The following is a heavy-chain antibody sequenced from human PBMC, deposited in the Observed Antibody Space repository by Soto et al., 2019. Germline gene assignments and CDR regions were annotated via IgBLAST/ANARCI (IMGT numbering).Heavy chain of an antibody. CDR2: ISPTFGTA. V-gene: IGHV1-69*06. Sequence: SVKVSFKASGGTFSRHAIAWVRQAPGQGLEWMGGISPTFGTATYAPKFQGRVAISADRSSNTAYMELSSLRSQDTAVYYCASERSAQYFDSWGQGTVVTVSS. CDR1: GGTFSRHA. CDR3: ASERSAQYFDS. J-gene: IGHJ4*02. D-gene: IGHD1-26*01.